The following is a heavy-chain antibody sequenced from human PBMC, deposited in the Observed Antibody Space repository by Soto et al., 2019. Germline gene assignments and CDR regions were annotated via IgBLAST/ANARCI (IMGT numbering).Heavy chain of an antibody. J-gene: IGHJ4*02. CDR1: GYTFTSYG. CDR2: ISAYSGNT. D-gene: IGHD3-9*01. Sequence: QVQLVQSGAEVKKPGASVKVSCKASGYTFTSYGISGVRQAPGQGLEGMGWISAYSGNTNYAQNLQGRVTMTTDTSTSTAYMELRSLRSDDTAVYYCARQYDILTGYYLEVGYWGQGTLVTVSS. V-gene: IGHV1-18*01. CDR3: ARQYDILTGYYLEVGY.